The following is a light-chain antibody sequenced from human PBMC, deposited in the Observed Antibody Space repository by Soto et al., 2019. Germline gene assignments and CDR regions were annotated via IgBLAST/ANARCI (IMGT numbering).Light chain of an antibody. CDR1: SSDVGGYNY. CDR2: DVS. J-gene: IGLJ1*01. CDR3: CSYAGSYILWV. V-gene: IGLV2-11*01. Sequence: QSALTQPRSVSGSPGQSVTISCTGTSSDVGGYNYVSWYQHHPGKVPKLMIYDVSKRPSGVPDRFSGSKSGNTASLTISGLQAEDEADYYCCSYAGSYILWVFGTGTKLTVL.